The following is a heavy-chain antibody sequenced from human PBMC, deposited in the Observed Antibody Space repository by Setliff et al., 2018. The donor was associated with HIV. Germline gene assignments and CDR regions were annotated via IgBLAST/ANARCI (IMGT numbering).Heavy chain of an antibody. Sequence: GGSLRLSCAASGFAFDNYCMTWVRQAPGKGLEWVSAIGGSTGSTYYADSVKGRFTISTDNSKNTLYLQMNSLRAEDTAVYYCAKPLTQWGVSPYHYAVDVWGQGTTVTAP. D-gene: IGHD1-26*01. CDR2: IGGSTGST. V-gene: IGHV3-23*01. J-gene: IGHJ6*02. CDR3: AKPLTQWGVSPYHYAVDV. CDR1: GFAFDNYC.